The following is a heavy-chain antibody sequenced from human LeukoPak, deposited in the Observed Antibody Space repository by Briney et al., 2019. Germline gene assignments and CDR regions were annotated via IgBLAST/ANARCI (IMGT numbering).Heavy chain of an antibody. J-gene: IGHJ4*02. CDR3: ARKLDDCSYGICLHY. CDR1: GYTFTSYD. V-gene: IGHV1-8*01. Sequence: ASLKVSCKASGYTFTSYDTNWVRQAPGQGLEWMGWMNPNSGNTGYAQKFQGRVTMTRNTSINTAYMELSSLRSEDTAVYYCARKLDDCSYGICLHYWGQGTLVTVSS. CDR2: MNPNSGNT. D-gene: IGHD2-8*01.